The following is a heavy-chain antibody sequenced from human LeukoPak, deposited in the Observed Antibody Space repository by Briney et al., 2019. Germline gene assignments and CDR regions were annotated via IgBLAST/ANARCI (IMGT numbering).Heavy chain of an antibody. V-gene: IGHV3-11*04. D-gene: IGHD1-1*01. CDR1: GFTFSDYS. CDR3: AREQTGYRQPQLVRYYYMDV. J-gene: IGHJ6*03. CDR2: ISSSGSTI. Sequence: GGSLRLSCAASGFTFSDYSMSWIRQAPGKGLEWVSYISSSGSTIYYADSVKGRFTISRDNAKNSLYLQMNSLRAEDTAVYFCAREQTGYRQPQLVRYYYMDVWGKGTTVTVSS.